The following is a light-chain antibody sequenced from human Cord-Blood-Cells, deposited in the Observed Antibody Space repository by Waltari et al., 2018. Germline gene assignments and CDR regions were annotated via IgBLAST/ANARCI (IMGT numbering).Light chain of an antibody. J-gene: IGLJ7*01. Sequence: QSALTQPASVSGSPGQSITISCTGTSSDVGGYNYVSWYQQHPGKAPKLMIYDVSKRPSGVSDRFSGSNPGNTASLTISGLQAEDEADYYCSSYTSSSTVFGGGTQLTVL. CDR3: SSYTSSSTV. V-gene: IGLV2-14*01. CDR2: DVS. CDR1: SSDVGGYNY.